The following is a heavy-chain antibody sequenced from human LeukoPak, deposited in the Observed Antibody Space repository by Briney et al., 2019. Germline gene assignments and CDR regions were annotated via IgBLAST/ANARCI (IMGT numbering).Heavy chain of an antibody. D-gene: IGHD6-13*01. CDR2: INPNSGGT. CDR3: ARGAIAAAGTFDY. Sequence: ASVKVSCKASGYTFTGYYMHWVRQAPGQGLEWMGWINPNSGGTNYAQKFQGRVTMTRDTSISTAYMELSRLRSDDTVVFYCARGAIAAAGTFDYWGQGTLVTVSS. J-gene: IGHJ4*02. CDR1: GYTFTGYY. V-gene: IGHV1-2*02.